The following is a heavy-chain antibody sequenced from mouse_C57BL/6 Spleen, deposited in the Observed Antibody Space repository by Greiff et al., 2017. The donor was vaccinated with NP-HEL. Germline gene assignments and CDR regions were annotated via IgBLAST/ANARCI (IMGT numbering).Heavy chain of an antibody. D-gene: IGHD1-1*01. CDR2: INPNYGTT. CDR1: GYSFTDYN. V-gene: IGHV1-39*01. J-gene: IGHJ4*01. CDR3: ARYRTVGYYYAMDY. Sequence: EVQLVESGPELVKPGASVKISCKASGYSFTDYNMNWVKQSNGKSLEWIGVINPNYGTTSYNQKFKGKATLTVDQSSSTAYMQLNSLTSEDSAVYYCARYRTVGYYYAMDYWGQGTSVTVSS.